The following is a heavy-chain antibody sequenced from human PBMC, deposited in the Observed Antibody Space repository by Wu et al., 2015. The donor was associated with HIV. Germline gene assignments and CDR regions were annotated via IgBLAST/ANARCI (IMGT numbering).Heavy chain of an antibody. J-gene: IGHJ6*03. Sequence: QVQLVQSASEMKKSGASMKVSCKTSGYTFTGYYIHWVRQAPGQGLEWMGWINPDTGDTKFAQIFKGRISMTRDTSTTTVNLILASLKSNDTATYYCARDWQFQVTFGDFYMDIWGKRATVIVS. CDR2: INPDTGDT. CDR1: GYTFTGYY. D-gene: IGHD3-3*01. V-gene: IGHV1-2*02. CDR3: ARDWQFQVTFGDFYMDI.